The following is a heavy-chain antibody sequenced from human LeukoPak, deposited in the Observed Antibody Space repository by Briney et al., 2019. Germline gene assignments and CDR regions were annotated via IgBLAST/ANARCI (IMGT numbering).Heavy chain of an antibody. CDR2: IYYSGST. CDR1: GGSISSSSYY. J-gene: IGHJ5*02. D-gene: IGHD3-16*02. V-gene: IGHV4-39*07. CDR3: ARNVRLGSGELSFAPFKNWFDP. Sequence: SETLSLTCTVSGGSISSSSYYWGWIRQPPGKGLEWIGSIYYSGSTYYNPSLKSRVTISVGASKNQFSLQLNSVTPEDTAVYYCARNVRLGSGELSFAPFKNWFDPWGQGTLVTVSS.